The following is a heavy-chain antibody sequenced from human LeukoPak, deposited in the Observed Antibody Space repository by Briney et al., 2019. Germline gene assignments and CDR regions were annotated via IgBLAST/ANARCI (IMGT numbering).Heavy chain of an antibody. CDR3: AKVSAFDI. CDR1: GYTFTSYG. J-gene: IGHJ3*02. CDR2: ISAYNGNT. Sequence: SRASVKVSCKASGYTFTSYGISWVRQAPGQGLEWMGWISAYNGNTNYAQKLEGRVTMTTDTSTKTASMELRSLRSDDTAVYYCAKVSAFDIWGQGTMVTVSS. V-gene: IGHV1-18*01.